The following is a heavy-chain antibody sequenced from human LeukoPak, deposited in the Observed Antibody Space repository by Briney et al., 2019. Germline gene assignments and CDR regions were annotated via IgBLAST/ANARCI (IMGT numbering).Heavy chain of an antibody. J-gene: IGHJ4*02. V-gene: IGHV4-4*07. D-gene: IGHD6-25*01. CDR2: IYTSGST. CDR3: ARDLIRGSSKTAAFDY. Sequence: IRXPXXXXXEGIGRIYTSGSTNYNPSLKSRVTMSVDTSKNQFSLKLSSVTAADTAVYYCARDLIRGSSKTAAFDYWGQGTLVTVSS.